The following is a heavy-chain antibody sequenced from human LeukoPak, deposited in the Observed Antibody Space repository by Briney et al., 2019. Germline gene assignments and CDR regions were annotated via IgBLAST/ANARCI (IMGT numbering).Heavy chain of an antibody. Sequence: SETLSLTCTVSSGSVSSYSWSWIRQPPGKGLEWIGSIYYSGSTYYNPSLKSRVTISVDTSKNQFSLKLSSVTAADTAVYYCASYSNYVVVWGQGTMVTVSS. V-gene: IGHV4-59*02. CDR3: ASYSNYVVV. CDR2: IYYSGST. J-gene: IGHJ3*01. D-gene: IGHD4-11*01. CDR1: SGSVSSYS.